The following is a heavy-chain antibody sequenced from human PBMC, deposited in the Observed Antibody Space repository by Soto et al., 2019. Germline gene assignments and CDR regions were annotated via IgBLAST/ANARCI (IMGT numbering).Heavy chain of an antibody. J-gene: IGHJ6*02. D-gene: IGHD4-17*01. Sequence: GGSLRLSCAASGFTFSSYGMHWVRQAPGKGLEWVAVISYDGSNKYYADSVKGRFTISRDNSKNTLYLQMNSLRAEDTAVYYCAKDRDYGDYGIYGMDVWGQGTTVTVS. V-gene: IGHV3-30*18. CDR2: ISYDGSNK. CDR1: GFTFSSYG. CDR3: AKDRDYGDYGIYGMDV.